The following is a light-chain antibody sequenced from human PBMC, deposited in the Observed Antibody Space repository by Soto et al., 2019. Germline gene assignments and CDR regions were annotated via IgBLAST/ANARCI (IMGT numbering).Light chain of an antibody. Sequence: EIVMTQSPATLSVSPGERATLSCRATQSVSLNLAWYQQKPGQAPRLLIYGASTRATGIPARFSGSGSGTEFTLTISSLQSEDFAVYYCQQYNNWPPWTFGQGTKVEIK. CDR2: GAS. CDR1: QSVSLN. J-gene: IGKJ1*01. CDR3: QQYNNWPPWT. V-gene: IGKV3-15*01.